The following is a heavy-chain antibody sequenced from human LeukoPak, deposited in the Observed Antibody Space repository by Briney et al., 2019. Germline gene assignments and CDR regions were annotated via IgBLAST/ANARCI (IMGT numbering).Heavy chain of an antibody. V-gene: IGHV4-39*01. CDR3: ARLLGWSGPINWFDP. CDR2: MFYTGST. D-gene: IGHD3-3*01. J-gene: IGHJ5*02. CDR1: GGSISSSNYY. Sequence: SETLSLTCTVSGGSISSSNYYWGWIRQPPGKGLEWIGSMFYTGSTYYNPSLKRRVTISVDTPKNQFSLKLTSVTAADTAVYYCARLLGWSGPINWFDPWGRGTLVTVSS.